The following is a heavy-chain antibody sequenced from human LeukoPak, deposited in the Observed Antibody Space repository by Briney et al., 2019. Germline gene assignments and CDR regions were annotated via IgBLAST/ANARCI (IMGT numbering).Heavy chain of an antibody. CDR1: GFTFSSYA. Sequence: PGGSLRLSCTASGFTFSSYAMSWVRQAPGKGLEWVSAISGSGGSTYYADSVKGRFTISRDNSKNTLYLQMNSLRAEDTAVYYCTRFRITRIVLGGSLHIWPQGTMVTVSS. CDR2: ISGSGGST. J-gene: IGHJ3*02. D-gene: IGHD3-22*01. V-gene: IGHV3-23*01. CDR3: TRFRITRIVLGGSLHI.